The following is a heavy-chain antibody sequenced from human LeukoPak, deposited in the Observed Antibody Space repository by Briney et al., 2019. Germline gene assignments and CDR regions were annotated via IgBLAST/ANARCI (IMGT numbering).Heavy chain of an antibody. Sequence: PGGSLRLSCEASGFTFSSNALHWVRQPPGKGLEWLAVISYDGNNKNFADSVKGRFTVSRDNSKHTLYLHMNSLRSADSAMYYCATGGKFDFWSGYHIDNWGEGTLVTVSS. J-gene: IGHJ4*02. CDR2: ISYDGNNK. V-gene: IGHV3-30*04. CDR3: ATGGKFDFWSGYHIDN. CDR1: GFTFSSNA. D-gene: IGHD3-3*01.